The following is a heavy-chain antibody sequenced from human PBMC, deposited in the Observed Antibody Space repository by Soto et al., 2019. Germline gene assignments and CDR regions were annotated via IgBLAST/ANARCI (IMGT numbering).Heavy chain of an antibody. CDR1: GFTFSTHA. CDR2: VSASGLNT. V-gene: IGHV3-23*01. J-gene: IGHJ4*02. CDR3: ANNQALPSRLGLFDY. Sequence: PGGFLRLSFGASGFTFSTHAIGWGRPASGKGLEWVSGVSASGLNTDYADPVKGRFYISRDNSKNTVSLHMNSLRAEDTAVYYCANNQALPSRLGLFDYWGQGTLVTVSS. D-gene: IGHD3-16*01.